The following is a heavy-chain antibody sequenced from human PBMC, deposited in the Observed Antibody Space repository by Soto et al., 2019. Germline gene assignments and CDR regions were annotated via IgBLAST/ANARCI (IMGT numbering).Heavy chain of an antibody. Sequence: GGSLRLSCAASGFTFSSCAMSWVRQAPGKGLEWVSAISGSGGSTYYADSVKGRLTISRDNSKNTLYLQMNSLRAEDTAVYYCAKAGYSSGWYFSGYYFDYWGQGTLVTVSS. CDR1: GFTFSSCA. D-gene: IGHD6-19*01. V-gene: IGHV3-23*01. CDR2: ISGSGGST. CDR3: AKAGYSSGWYFSGYYFDY. J-gene: IGHJ4*02.